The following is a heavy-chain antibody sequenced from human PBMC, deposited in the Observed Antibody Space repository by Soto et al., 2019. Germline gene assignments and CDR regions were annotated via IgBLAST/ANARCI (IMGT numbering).Heavy chain of an antibody. Sequence: ASVKVSCKASGYTFTSYGISWVRQAPGQGLEWMGWISAYNGNTNCAQKLQGRVTMTTDTSTSTAYMELRSLRSDDTAVYYCASGQLVNYYYGMDVWGQGTTVTVSS. J-gene: IGHJ6*02. V-gene: IGHV1-18*01. CDR2: ISAYNGNT. D-gene: IGHD6-6*01. CDR1: GYTFTSYG. CDR3: ASGQLVNYYYGMDV.